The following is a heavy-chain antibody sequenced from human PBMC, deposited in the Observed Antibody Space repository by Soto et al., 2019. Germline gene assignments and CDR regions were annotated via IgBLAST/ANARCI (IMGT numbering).Heavy chain of an antibody. V-gene: IGHV4-31*03. CDR1: GGSISSGGYY. CDR3: ARGARGYFDY. J-gene: IGHJ4*02. D-gene: IGHD6-6*01. Sequence: PSETLSLTCTVSGGSISSGGYYWSWIRQHPGKGLEWIGYIYYSGSTNYNPSLKSRVTISVDTSKNQFSLKMSSVTAADTAVYYCARGARGYFDYWGQGTLVTVSS. CDR2: IYYSGST.